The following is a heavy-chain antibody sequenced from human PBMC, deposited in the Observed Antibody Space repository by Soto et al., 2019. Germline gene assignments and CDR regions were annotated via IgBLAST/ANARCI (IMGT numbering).Heavy chain of an antibody. D-gene: IGHD1-20*01. Sequence: SETLSLTCTVSGGSISSGGYYWSWIRQHPGKGLEWIGYIYYSGSTDYNPSLKSRVTISVDTSKNQFSLQLSSVTAADTAVYYCARVGGINWLDPWGQGTLVTVSS. V-gene: IGHV4-31*03. CDR1: GGSISSGGYY. CDR3: ARVGGINWLDP. CDR2: IYYSGST. J-gene: IGHJ5*02.